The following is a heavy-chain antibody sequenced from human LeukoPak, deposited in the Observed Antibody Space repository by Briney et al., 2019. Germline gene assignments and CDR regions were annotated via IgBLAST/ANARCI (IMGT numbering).Heavy chain of an antibody. CDR3: ARETRPEDYYDKSGYFFDF. J-gene: IGHJ4*02. V-gene: IGHV4-39*07. Sequence: MSSETLSLTCTVSGGSIGSSSYYWGWIRQPPGKGLEWIGNIYYSGSTYFNPSLKSRLTISFDTAKNQFSLRLNSVTAADTAFYYCARETRPEDYYDKSGYFFDFWGQGTLVTVSS. CDR1: GGSIGSSSYY. CDR2: IYYSGST. D-gene: IGHD3-22*01.